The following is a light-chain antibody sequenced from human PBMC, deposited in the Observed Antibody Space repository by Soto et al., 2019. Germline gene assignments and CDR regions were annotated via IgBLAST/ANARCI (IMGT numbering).Light chain of an antibody. CDR3: QQYRSYWT. CDR2: KAS. Sequence: DIQMTQSPSTLPASVGDRVTITCRASQSISTWLAWYQQKPGKAPNLLIYKASYLASGVPSRFSGGGSGTEFTLTISILQPDDFASYYCQQYRSYWTFGQGTKVEIK. V-gene: IGKV1-5*03. J-gene: IGKJ1*01. CDR1: QSISTW.